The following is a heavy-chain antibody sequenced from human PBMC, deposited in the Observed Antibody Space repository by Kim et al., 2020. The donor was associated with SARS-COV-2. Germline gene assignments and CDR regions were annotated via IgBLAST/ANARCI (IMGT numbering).Heavy chain of an antibody. Sequence: ASVKVSCKASGYTFTSYAMHWVRQAPGQRLEWMGWINAGNGNTKYSQKFQGRVTITRDTSASTAYMELSSLRSEDTAVYYCAREGTMVRGVINLLYAFDICGQGTMVTVSS. D-gene: IGHD3-10*01. V-gene: IGHV1-3*01. CDR1: GYTFTSYA. CDR2: INAGNGNT. CDR3: AREGTMVRGVINLLYAFDI. J-gene: IGHJ3*02.